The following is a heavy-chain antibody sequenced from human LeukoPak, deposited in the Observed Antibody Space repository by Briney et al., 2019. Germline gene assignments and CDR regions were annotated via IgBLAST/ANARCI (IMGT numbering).Heavy chain of an antibody. J-gene: IGHJ4*02. Sequence: GGSLRLSCAASGFTFISYAMSWVRQAPGKGLEWVAVISYDGSNKYYADSVKGRFTISRDNFKNTLYLQMNSLRAEDTAVYYCAKDLRYRSKLSGYIFDYWGQGTLVTVSS. V-gene: IGHV3-30*18. CDR3: AKDLRYRSKLSGYIFDY. CDR2: ISYDGSNK. D-gene: IGHD3-22*01. CDR1: GFTFISYA.